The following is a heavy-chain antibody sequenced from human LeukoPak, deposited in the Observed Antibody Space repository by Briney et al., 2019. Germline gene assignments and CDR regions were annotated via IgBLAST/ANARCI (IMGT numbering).Heavy chain of an antibody. D-gene: IGHD2-2*01. J-gene: IGHJ6*02. Sequence: ASVKVSCKASGYTFTSYYIHWVRQAPGQGLEWMGIINPSGGSTSYAQKFQGRVTMTRDTSTSTVYMELSSLRSEDTAVYYCARDIVVVPAAPSIGMDVWGQGTTVTVSS. CDR2: INPSGGST. CDR3: ARDIVVVPAAPSIGMDV. V-gene: IGHV1-46*01. CDR1: GYTFTSYY.